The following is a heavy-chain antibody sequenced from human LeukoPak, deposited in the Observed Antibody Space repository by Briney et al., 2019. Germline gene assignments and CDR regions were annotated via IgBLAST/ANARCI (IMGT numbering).Heavy chain of an antibody. Sequence: ASVKVSCKASGYTFTSYYMHWVRQAPGQGLEWMGWISAYNGNTNYAQKLQGRVTMTTDTSTSTAYMELRSLRSDDTAVYYCARDPDFWSGYYDHRAFDIWGQGTMVTVSS. CDR1: GYTFTSYY. J-gene: IGHJ3*02. V-gene: IGHV1-18*04. D-gene: IGHD3-3*01. CDR2: ISAYNGNT. CDR3: ARDPDFWSGYYDHRAFDI.